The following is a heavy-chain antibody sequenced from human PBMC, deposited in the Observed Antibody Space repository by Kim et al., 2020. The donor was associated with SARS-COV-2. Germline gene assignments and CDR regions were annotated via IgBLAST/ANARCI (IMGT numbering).Heavy chain of an antibody. J-gene: IGHJ6*02. CDR1: GFTFSDYY. Sequence: GGSLRLSCAASGFTFSDYYMSWIRQAPGKGLEWVSYISSSGSTIYYADSVKGRFTISRDNAKNSLYLQMNSLRAEDTAVYYCARDKGLTGSSRPYYYYYYGMDVWGQGTTVTVSS. CDR3: ARDKGLTGSSRPYYYYYYGMDV. CDR2: ISSSGSTI. D-gene: IGHD3-9*01. V-gene: IGHV3-11*04.